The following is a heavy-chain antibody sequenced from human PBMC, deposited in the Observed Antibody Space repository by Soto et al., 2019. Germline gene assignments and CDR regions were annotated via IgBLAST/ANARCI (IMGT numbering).Heavy chain of an antibody. CDR1: GFSFSGYG. V-gene: IGHV3-23*01. Sequence: EVQLLESGGGLVQPGGSLRLSCAASGFSFSGYGMSWVRQAPGQGLEWVSAISGSGSSTYYSDSVRGRFTISRDNSKNTLYLQMNSLRAEDTAVYFCAKASKGYTGYDLDYWGQGPLVAVSP. CDR2: ISGSGSST. CDR3: AKASKGYTGYDLDY. J-gene: IGHJ4*02. D-gene: IGHD5-12*01.